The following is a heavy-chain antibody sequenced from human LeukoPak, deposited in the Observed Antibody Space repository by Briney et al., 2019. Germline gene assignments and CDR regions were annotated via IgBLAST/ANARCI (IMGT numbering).Heavy chain of an antibody. CDR3: ARGYCSSTSCYTLPFDY. CDR1: GFTVSSNY. V-gene: IGHV3-66*01. D-gene: IGHD2-2*02. Sequence: GGSLRLSCAASGFTVSSNYMSWVRQAPGKGPEWVSVIYSGGSTYYADSVKGRFTISRDNSKNTLYLQMNSLRAEDTAVYYCARGYCSSTSCYTLPFDYWGQGTLVTVSS. J-gene: IGHJ4*02. CDR2: IYSGGST.